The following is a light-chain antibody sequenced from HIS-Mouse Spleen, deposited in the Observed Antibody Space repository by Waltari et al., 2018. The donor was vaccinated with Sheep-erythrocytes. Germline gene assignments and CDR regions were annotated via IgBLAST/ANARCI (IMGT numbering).Light chain of an antibody. V-gene: IGLV2-8*01. J-gene: IGLJ3*02. Sequence: QSALTQPPSASGSPGQSVTISCTGTSSDVGGYNYVSWYQQHPGKAPKLMIYEVSKRASGGPDRFSGSKYGNPAALTVAGLQAEDEADYYCSSYAGSNNWVFGGGTKLTVL. CDR2: EVS. CDR1: SSDVGGYNY. CDR3: SSYAGSNNWV.